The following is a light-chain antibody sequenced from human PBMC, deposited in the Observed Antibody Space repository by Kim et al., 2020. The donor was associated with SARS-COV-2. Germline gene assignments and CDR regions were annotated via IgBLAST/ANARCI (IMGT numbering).Light chain of an antibody. CDR1: SSNIGSNY. CDR3: AAWDDGLTGVA. CDR2: MNN. V-gene: IGLV1-47*01. J-gene: IGLJ2*01. Sequence: GQSVTISCAGSSSNIGSNYVYWNQQLPGTAPKLLIYMNNQRPSGVPDRFSGSKSGTSASLAISGLRSGDEADYYCAAWDDGLTGVAFGGGTQLTVL.